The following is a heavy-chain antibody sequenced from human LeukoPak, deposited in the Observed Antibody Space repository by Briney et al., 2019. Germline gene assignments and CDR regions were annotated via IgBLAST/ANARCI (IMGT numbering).Heavy chain of an antibody. CDR2: ISYDGSEK. V-gene: IGHV3-30*19. J-gene: IGHJ4*02. D-gene: IGHD1-26*01. Sequence: GGSLRLSCGASGFTFGSYGMHWVRQAPGKGLEWVAVISYDGSEKYYADSVKGRFTISRDSSKSTLYLQMNSLKTEDTGVYYCAREWESYNFDYWGQGTLVTVSS. CDR1: GFTFGSYG. CDR3: AREWESYNFDY.